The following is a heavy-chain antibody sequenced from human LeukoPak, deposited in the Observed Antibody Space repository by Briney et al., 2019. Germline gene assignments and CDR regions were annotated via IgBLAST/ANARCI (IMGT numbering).Heavy chain of an antibody. V-gene: IGHV1-46*01. Sequence: ASVKVSCKAFGYGFTRYYIHWVRQAPGQGLEWMGIINPSVGCTTYAQKFQARVTMTTDTSTRTVYMELRSMRSDDTAVYFCARESPPPDISSSWYKINWFDPWGQGTLVTVSS. J-gene: IGHJ5*02. CDR1: GYGFTRYY. CDR3: ARESPPPDISSSWYKINWFDP. D-gene: IGHD6-13*01. CDR2: INPSVGCT.